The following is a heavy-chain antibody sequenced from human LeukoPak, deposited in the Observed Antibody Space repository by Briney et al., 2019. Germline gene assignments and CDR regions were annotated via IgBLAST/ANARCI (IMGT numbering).Heavy chain of an antibody. V-gene: IGHV3-74*01. CDR3: YGSGSYWTSDI. Sequence: GXXLRLSCVASGFTFSSDWMHWVRQAQGKGVGLVSLINSFCTNIRYADSVKCRFTISRDNAKNTLYLQMNGLRAEDSGLYYCYGSGSYWTSDIWGQGTMVTVSS. D-gene: IGHD3-10*01. CDR1: GFTFSSDW. J-gene: IGHJ3*02. CDR2: INSFCTNI.